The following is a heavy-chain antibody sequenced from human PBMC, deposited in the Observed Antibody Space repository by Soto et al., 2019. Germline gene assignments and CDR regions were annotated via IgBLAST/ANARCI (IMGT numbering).Heavy chain of an antibody. D-gene: IGHD2-21*02. J-gene: IGHJ4*02. CDR2: IIPIFGTA. V-gene: IGHV1-69*01. CDR1: GGTFSSYA. CDR3: AGGAPPPYCGGDCPLWG. Sequence: QVQLVQSGAEVKKPGSSVKVSCKASGGTFSSYAISWVRQAPGQGLEWMGGIIPIFGTANYAQKFQGRVTITADESTSTAYMGLSSLRSEDTAVYYCAGGAPPPYCGGDCPLWGWGQGTLVTVSS.